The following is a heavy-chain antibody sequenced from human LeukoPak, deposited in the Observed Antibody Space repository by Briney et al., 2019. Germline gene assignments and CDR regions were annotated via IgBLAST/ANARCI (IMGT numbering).Heavy chain of an antibody. D-gene: IGHD3-9*01. CDR2: IIPIFGTA. J-gene: IGHJ5*02. CDR1: GYTFTSYA. CDR3: AITKGPYDILTGYPYNWFDP. V-gene: IGHV1-69*13. Sequence: SLKVSGKASGYTFTSYAISWVRQAPGQGLEWMGGIIPIFGTANYAQKFQGRVTITADESTSTAYMELSSLRSEDTAVYYCAITKGPYDILTGYPYNWFDPWGQGTLVTVSS.